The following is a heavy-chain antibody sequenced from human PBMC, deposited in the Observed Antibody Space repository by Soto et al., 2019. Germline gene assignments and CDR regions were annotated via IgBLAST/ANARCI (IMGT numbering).Heavy chain of an antibody. D-gene: IGHD6-19*01. CDR3: ARVPQWLVREATSTRGYFDY. Sequence: QVQLVESGGGVVQPGRSLRLSCAASGFTFSSYAMHWVRQAPGKGLEWVAVISYDGSNKYYADSVKGRFTISRDNSKNTLYLQMNRLRAEDTAVYYCARVPQWLVREATSTRGYFDYWGQGTLVTVSS. CDR1: GFTFSSYA. J-gene: IGHJ4*02. V-gene: IGHV3-30-3*01. CDR2: ISYDGSNK.